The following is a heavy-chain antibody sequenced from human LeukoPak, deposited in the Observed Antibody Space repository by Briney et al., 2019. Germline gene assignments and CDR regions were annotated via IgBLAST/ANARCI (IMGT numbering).Heavy chain of an antibody. CDR2: ISSSSSYI. Sequence: GGSLRLSCAASGFTFSSYSMNWVRQAPGKGLEWVSSISSSSSYIYYADSVKGRFTISRDNAKNSLYLQMNSLRAEDTAVYYCVKGAGYYYDSRFDYWGQGTLVTVSS. J-gene: IGHJ4*02. D-gene: IGHD3-22*01. V-gene: IGHV3-21*01. CDR3: VKGAGYYYDSRFDY. CDR1: GFTFSSYS.